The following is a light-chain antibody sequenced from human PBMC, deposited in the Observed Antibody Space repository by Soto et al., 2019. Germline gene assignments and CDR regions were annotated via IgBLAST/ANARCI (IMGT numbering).Light chain of an antibody. CDR3: QQYNNWPWT. J-gene: IGKJ1*01. CDR1: QSISDT. V-gene: IGKV3-15*01. CDR2: GAS. Sequence: EIVMTQSPVTLSVSPGGRATLSCRASQSISDTLAWYQQKPGQAPRLLIHGASTRAPGFPARFSGSGSGTDFTLTISSLQYEDFAVYYCQQYNNWPWTFGQGTKVEIK.